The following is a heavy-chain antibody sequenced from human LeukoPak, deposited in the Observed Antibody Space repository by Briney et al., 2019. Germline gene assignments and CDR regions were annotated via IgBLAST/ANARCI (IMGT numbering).Heavy chain of an antibody. V-gene: IGHV4-38-2*02. Sequence: SETLSLTCTVSGYSISSGYYWGWIRQPPGKGLEWTGSIYDSGTTYYNPSLKSRVTISVDTSKNQFSLNLSSVTAADTAVYYCARGWGTSSSRGWGYFDYWGQGTLVTVSS. CDR3: ARGWGTSSSRGWGYFDY. D-gene: IGHD6-6*01. J-gene: IGHJ4*02. CDR1: GYSISSGYY. CDR2: IYDSGTT.